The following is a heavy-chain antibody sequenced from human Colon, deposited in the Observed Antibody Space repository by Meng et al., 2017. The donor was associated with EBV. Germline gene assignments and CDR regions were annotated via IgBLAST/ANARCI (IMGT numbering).Heavy chain of an antibody. D-gene: IGHD2-15*01. CDR3: ARLYCSGGSCYTIDY. V-gene: IGHV7-4-1*02. CDR2: INTNTGNP. Sequence: VQVVQTGSVLKKPGDSVKVSCKASGSAFTSYAINWVRLDPGEGLEWLGWINTNTGNPTYAQGFTGRFVFSLDTSVSTAYLQISSLKAADTAVYYCARLYCSGGSCYTIDYWGQGTLVTVSS. CDR1: GSAFTSYA. J-gene: IGHJ4*02.